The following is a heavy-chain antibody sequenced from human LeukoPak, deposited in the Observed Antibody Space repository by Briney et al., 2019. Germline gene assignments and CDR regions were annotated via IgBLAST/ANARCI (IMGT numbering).Heavy chain of an antibody. CDR3: AKGPLNYDFWSGGGGMDV. CDR2: ISYDGSNK. Sequence: RSGGSLRLSCAASGFIFSGYGMHWVRQAPGKGLEWVTIISYDGSNKYYADSVKGRFTISRDDSKNTLYLQMNSLRAEDTAVYYCAKGPLNYDFWSGGGGMDVWGQGTTVTVSS. V-gene: IGHV3-30*18. D-gene: IGHD3-3*01. CDR1: GFIFSGYG. J-gene: IGHJ6*02.